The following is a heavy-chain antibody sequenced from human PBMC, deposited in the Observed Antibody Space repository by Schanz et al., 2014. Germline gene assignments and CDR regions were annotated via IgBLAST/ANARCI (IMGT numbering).Heavy chain of an antibody. D-gene: IGHD5-12*01. V-gene: IGHV3-48*01. CDR1: GITFSSHS. CDR3: ARKVVATIGGYYDN. J-gene: IGHJ4*02. Sequence: EVQLVESGGGLVQPGKSLRLSCAASGITFSSHSFNWVRQAPGKGLEWISYITYNGGTIYYADSVRGRFTISRDNAENTLFLQMNSLRAEDTAVYYCARKVVATIGGYYDNWGQGTLVIVSS. CDR2: ITYNGGTI.